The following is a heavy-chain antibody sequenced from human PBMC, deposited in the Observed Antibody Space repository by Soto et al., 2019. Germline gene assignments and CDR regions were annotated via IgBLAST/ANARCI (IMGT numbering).Heavy chain of an antibody. CDR2: IYYSGST. V-gene: IGHV4-59*01. CDR3: ARDIEDGYFDY. CDR1: GGSLSSYP. Sequence: SETLSLTCTVSGGSLSSYPWSSIRHPPGKGLEWIGYIYYSGSTNYNPSLKSRVTISVDTSKNQFSLKLSSVTAADTAVYYCARDIEDGYFDYWGQGTLVTVSS. J-gene: IGHJ4*02.